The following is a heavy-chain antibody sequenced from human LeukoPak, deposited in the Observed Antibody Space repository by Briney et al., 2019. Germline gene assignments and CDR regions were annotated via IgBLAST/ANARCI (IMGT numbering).Heavy chain of an antibody. CDR3: AKDSQGIWFDP. V-gene: IGHV3-33*06. Sequence: PGRSLRLSCAAAAFTFSSYGMHSVRQAPGKGLGWVAVIWYDGSNNYYADSVKGRFTISRDNSKNTLYLQMNSLRAEDTAVYYCAKDSQGIWFDPWGQGTLVTVSS. CDR2: IWYDGSNN. CDR1: AFTFSSYG. J-gene: IGHJ5*02. D-gene: IGHD3-10*01.